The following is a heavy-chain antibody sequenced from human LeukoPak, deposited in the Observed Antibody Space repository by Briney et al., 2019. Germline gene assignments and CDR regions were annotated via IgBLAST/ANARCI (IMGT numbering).Heavy chain of an antibody. V-gene: IGHV1-8*03. CDR3: AIAAAGGWGAPDY. J-gene: IGHJ4*02. D-gene: IGHD6-13*01. CDR2: MNPNSGNT. Sequence: ASVKVSCKASGYTFTSYDINWVRQATGQGLEWMGWMNPNSGNTGYAQKFQGRVTITRNTSISTAYMELSSLRSEDTAVYYCAIAAAGGWGAPDYWGQGTLVTVSS. CDR1: GYTFTSYD.